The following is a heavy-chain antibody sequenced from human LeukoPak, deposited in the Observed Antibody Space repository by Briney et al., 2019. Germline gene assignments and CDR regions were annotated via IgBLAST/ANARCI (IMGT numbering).Heavy chain of an antibody. D-gene: IGHD5-12*01. Sequence: PSGTLSLTCTVSGGSISSYYWSWIRQPPGKGLEWIGYIYYSGSTNYNPSLKSRVTISVDTSKNQFSLKLSSVTAADTAVYYCARREGYEGWFDPWGQGTLVTVSS. CDR3: ARREGYEGWFDP. CDR1: GGSISSYY. V-gene: IGHV4-59*08. J-gene: IGHJ5*02. CDR2: IYYSGST.